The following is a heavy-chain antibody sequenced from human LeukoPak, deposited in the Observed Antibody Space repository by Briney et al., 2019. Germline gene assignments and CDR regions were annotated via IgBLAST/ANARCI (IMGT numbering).Heavy chain of an antibody. CDR2: IYYSGST. CDR3: ARGGSSYGLNFDY. CDR1: GGSVSSGSYY. Sequence: SETLSLTRTVSGGSVSSGSYYWSWIRQPPGKGLEWIGYIYYSGSTNYNPSLKSRVTIAVDTSKNQFSLKLSSVTAADTAVYYCARGGSSYGLNFDYWGQGTLVTVSS. V-gene: IGHV4-61*01. J-gene: IGHJ4*02. D-gene: IGHD5-18*01.